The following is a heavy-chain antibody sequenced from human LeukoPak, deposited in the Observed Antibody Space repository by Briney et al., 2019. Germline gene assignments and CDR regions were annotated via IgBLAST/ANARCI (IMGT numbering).Heavy chain of an antibody. D-gene: IGHD4-17*01. Sequence: GGSLRLSCAASGFTFSDYTIHWVRQAPGKGLEGVAVISYDGSDKYYADSVKGRFTISRDNSKNTVYLQMNSLRAEDTAVYYCARVDYGDYGFDYWGQGTLVTVSS. J-gene: IGHJ4*02. V-gene: IGHV3-30-3*01. CDR2: ISYDGSDK. CDR3: ARVDYGDYGFDY. CDR1: GFTFSDYT.